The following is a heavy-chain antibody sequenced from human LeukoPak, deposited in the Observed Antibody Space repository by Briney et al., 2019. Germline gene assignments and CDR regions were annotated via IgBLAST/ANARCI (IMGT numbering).Heavy chain of an antibody. V-gene: IGHV3-23*01. D-gene: IGHD3-9*01. CDR2: ISGSGGST. Sequence: GGSLRLSCAASGFTFSSYAMSWVRQAPGKGREWVSAISGSGGSTYYADSVKGRFTISRDNSKNTLYLQMNSLRAEDTAVYYCAKDGIRYFDWFTTGDCWGQGTLVTVSS. CDR1: GFTFSSYA. J-gene: IGHJ4*02. CDR3: AKDGIRYFDWFTTGDC.